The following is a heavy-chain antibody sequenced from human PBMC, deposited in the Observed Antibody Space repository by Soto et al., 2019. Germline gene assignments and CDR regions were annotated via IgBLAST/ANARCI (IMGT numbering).Heavy chain of an antibody. J-gene: IGHJ1*01. Sequence: GASVKVSCKASGGTFSSYAISWVRQAPGQGLEWMGGIIPIFGTANYAQKFQGRVTITADESTSTAYMELSSLRSEDTAVYYCARDPYDSSGYNYAEYFQHWGQGTLVTVSS. CDR3: ARDPYDSSGYNYAEYFQH. CDR1: GGTFSSYA. V-gene: IGHV1-69*13. CDR2: IIPIFGTA. D-gene: IGHD3-22*01.